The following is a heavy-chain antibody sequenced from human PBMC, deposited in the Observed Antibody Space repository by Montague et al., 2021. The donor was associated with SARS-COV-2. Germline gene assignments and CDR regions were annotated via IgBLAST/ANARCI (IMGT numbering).Heavy chain of an antibody. V-gene: IGHV4-34*01. J-gene: IGHJ6*02. Sequence: SETLSLTCAVYGGSFSGNYWSWIRQPPGKGLEWIGEINHYGSTNXNPSLKSRVTMSVDTSKNQFSLKLSSVTAADTAVYYCARGLPVTTLFYYFGMDVWGQGNTVTVSS. CDR1: GGSFSGNY. CDR2: INHYGST. CDR3: ARGLPVTTLFYYFGMDV. D-gene: IGHD4-11*01.